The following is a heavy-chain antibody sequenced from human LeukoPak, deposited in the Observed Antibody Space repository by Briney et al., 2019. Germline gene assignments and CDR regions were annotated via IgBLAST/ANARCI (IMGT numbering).Heavy chain of an antibody. D-gene: IGHD3-22*01. CDR3: ARGRPNTYYYDSSGYYDDAFDI. Sequence: SETLSLTCTVSGGSIRSGGYSWSWIRQPPGKGLEWIGYIYHSGSTYYNPSLKSRVTISVDRSKNQFSLKLSSVTAADTAVYYCARGRPNTYYYDSSGYYDDAFDIWGQGTMVTVSS. V-gene: IGHV4-30-2*01. CDR1: GGSIRSGGYS. J-gene: IGHJ3*02. CDR2: IYHSGST.